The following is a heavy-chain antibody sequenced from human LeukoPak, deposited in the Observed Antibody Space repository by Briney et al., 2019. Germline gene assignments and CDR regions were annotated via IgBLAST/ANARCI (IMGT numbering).Heavy chain of an antibody. CDR1: GGSFSGYY. D-gene: IGHD6-19*01. CDR2: INHSGST. CDR3: ARGGWYLDF. Sequence: PSETLSLTCAVYGGSFSGYYWSWIRQPPGKGLEWIGEINHSGSTNYNPSLKSRVTISVDTSKNQFSLRLNSVTAADTAVYYCARGGWYLDFWGQGTLVTVSS. V-gene: IGHV4-34*01. J-gene: IGHJ4*02.